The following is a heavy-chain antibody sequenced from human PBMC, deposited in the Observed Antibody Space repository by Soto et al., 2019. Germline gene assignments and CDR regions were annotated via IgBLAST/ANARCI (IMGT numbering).Heavy chain of an antibody. CDR2: IYHSGST. CDR3: ARGPYYYDSSFDH. D-gene: IGHD3-22*01. V-gene: IGHV4-30-2*01. CDR1: GGSISSDGYS. Sequence: PSETLSLTCAVSGGSISSDGYSWSWIRQPPGKGLEWIGCIYHSGSTYYNPSLKSRVTISVDRSKNQFSLKLSSVTAADTAVYYCARGPYYYDSSFDHWGQGTLVTVSS. J-gene: IGHJ4*02.